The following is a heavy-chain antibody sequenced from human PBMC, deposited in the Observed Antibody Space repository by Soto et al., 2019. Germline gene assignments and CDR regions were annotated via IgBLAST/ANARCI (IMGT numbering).Heavy chain of an antibody. CDR2: ISKDGMNK. Sequence: QVRLVESGGGVVQPGRSLRLSCTASGFSFSSYAMYWFRQPPGKGLEGGAVISKDGMNKNYAYSVKGRVTVSRDNANYSLDLQLNSLRGEDTAMYYCARDMYSSDYFVKWFEPWGQGTLVTVSS. CDR3: ARDMYSSDYFVKWFEP. CDR1: GFSFSSYA. D-gene: IGHD6-19*01. V-gene: IGHV3-30*04. J-gene: IGHJ5*02.